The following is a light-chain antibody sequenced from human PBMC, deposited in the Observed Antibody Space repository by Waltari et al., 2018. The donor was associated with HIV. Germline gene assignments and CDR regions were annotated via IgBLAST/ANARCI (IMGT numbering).Light chain of an antibody. CDR2: WAS. CDR3: QQSYSTPRP. Sequence: DIVLTQSPDSLAVSLGERATINCKSSQCVLYSSNNKNYLAWYQQRPGQPPKMLIYWASTRESGVPDRFTGSGSGTNFTLTISSLQAEDVAVYYCQQSYSTPRPFGQGTKVEIK. CDR1: QCVLYSSNNKNY. V-gene: IGKV4-1*01. J-gene: IGKJ1*01.